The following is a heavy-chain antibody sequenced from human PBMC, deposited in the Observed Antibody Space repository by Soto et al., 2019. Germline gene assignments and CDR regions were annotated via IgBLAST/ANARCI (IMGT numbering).Heavy chain of an antibody. D-gene: IGHD2-15*01. CDR3: ARDCSGGSCYHGMDV. CDR1: GFNFNSYT. CDR2: ISSSGYI. Sequence: GGSLRLSCAASGFNFNSYTINWVRQAPGKRLEWLSSISSSGYIFSTDSVRGRFTISRDNAKNSVYLQINSLRAEDTAVYFCARDCSGGSCYHGMDVWGQGTMVIVS. V-gene: IGHV3-21*01. J-gene: IGHJ6*02.